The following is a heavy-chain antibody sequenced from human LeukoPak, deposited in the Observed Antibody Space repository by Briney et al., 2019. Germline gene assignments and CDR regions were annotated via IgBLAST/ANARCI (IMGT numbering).Heavy chain of an antibody. CDR1: GGSISSGSYY. V-gene: IGHV4-61*10. CDR2: IYYSGNT. Sequence: SETLSLTCTVSGGSISSGSYYWSWIRQPAGKGLEWIGFIYYSGNTNYNPSLKSRVIISVDTSKNQFSLKLSSVTAADTAVYYCARLKGYSSGWYPSYYFDYWGQGTLVTVSS. D-gene: IGHD6-19*01. CDR3: ARLKGYSSGWYPSYYFDY. J-gene: IGHJ4*02.